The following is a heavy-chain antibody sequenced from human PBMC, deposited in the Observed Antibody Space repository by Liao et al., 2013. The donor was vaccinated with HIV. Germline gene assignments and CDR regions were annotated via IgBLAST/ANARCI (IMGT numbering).Heavy chain of an antibody. V-gene: IGHV4-34*02. CDR3: AREITFHEDNSDNSXPRWYFDL. CDR2: INHSGRT. D-gene: IGHD3-16*01. J-gene: IGHJ2*01. CDR1: DGSLSGYY. Sequence: QGQLEQWGAGLLKPSETLSLTCAVYDGSLSGYYWSWIRQSPGKGLEWIGEINHSGRTNYKPSLKSRVIISMDTSKNQFSLRLTSVTAADTALYYCAREITFHEDNSDNSXPRWYFDLWGPWQPGHRL.